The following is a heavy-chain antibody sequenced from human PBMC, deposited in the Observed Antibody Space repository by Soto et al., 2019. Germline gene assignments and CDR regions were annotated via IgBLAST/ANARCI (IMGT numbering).Heavy chain of an antibody. Sequence: QVQLQESGPGLVKPSQTLSLTCTVSGGSISSGGYYWSWLRQHPGQGLEWIGYIYYSGSTYYNPSLKSRVTISVDTSKNQCSLKLSSVNAADTAVYYWARAMKGGVARLVAAVRFDDWGQGTLVTVSS. CDR3: ARAMKGGVARLVAAVRFDD. CDR1: GGSISSGGYY. CDR2: IYYSGST. D-gene: IGHD5-12*01. V-gene: IGHV4-31*03. J-gene: IGHJ4*02.